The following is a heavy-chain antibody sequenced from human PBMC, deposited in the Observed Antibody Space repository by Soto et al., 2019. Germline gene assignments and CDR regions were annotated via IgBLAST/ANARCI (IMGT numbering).Heavy chain of an antibody. D-gene: IGHD3-3*01. V-gene: IGHV4-34*01. J-gene: IGHJ6*02. CDR3: ARGWLLLEYYYYYGMDV. CDR2: INHSGST. Sequence: PSETLSLTCAVYGGSFSGYYWSWIRQPPGKGLEWIGEINHSGSTNYNPSLKSRVTISVDTSKNQFSLKLSSVTAADTAVYYCARGWLLLEYYYYYGMDVWGQGTTVPSP. CDR1: GGSFSGYY.